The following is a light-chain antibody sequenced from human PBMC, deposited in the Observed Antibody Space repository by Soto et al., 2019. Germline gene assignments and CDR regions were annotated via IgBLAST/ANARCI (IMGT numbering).Light chain of an antibody. CDR3: QQYGTSPRT. CDR2: GAF. Sequence: ELVLTQSPGTLSLSPGESATLSCRASQTVTRYFLAWYQHRPGQAPRLLIYGAFTRATGIPDRFTGSGSGTDFSLSITRLEPEDFAIYFCQQYGTSPRTFGGGTRLEIK. V-gene: IGKV3-20*01. J-gene: IGKJ4*01. CDR1: QTVTRYF.